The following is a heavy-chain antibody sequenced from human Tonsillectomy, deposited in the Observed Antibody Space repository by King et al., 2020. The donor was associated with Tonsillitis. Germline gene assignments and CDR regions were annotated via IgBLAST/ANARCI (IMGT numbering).Heavy chain of an antibody. J-gene: IGHJ6*02. V-gene: IGHV3-30*04. CDR2: ISYDGSNK. Sequence: VQLVESGGGVVQPGRSLRLSCAASGFTFSSYAMHWVRQAPGKGLEWVAVISYDGSNKYYADSVKGRFTISRDNSKNTLYLQMNSLRAEDTAVYYCARGEVLSGKGMDVWGQGTTVTVSS. CDR1: GFTFSSYA. D-gene: IGHD3-10*01. CDR3: ARGEVLSGKGMDV.